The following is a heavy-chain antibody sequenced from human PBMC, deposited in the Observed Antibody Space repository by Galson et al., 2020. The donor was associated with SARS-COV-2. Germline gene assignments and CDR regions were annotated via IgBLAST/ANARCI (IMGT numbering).Heavy chain of an antibody. J-gene: IGHJ4*02. D-gene: IGHD3-9*01. CDR1: GFTFSSYS. V-gene: IGHV3-21*01. CDR2: ISSSSSYI. Sequence: GGSLRLSCAASGFTFSSYSMNWVRQAPGKGLEWVSSISSSSSYIYYADSVKGRFTISRDNAKNSLYLQRNSLRAEDTAVYYCASDRPRGYVYYDSLTGYPSRDYWGQGTLVTVSS. CDR3: ASDRPRGYVYYDSLTGYPSRDY.